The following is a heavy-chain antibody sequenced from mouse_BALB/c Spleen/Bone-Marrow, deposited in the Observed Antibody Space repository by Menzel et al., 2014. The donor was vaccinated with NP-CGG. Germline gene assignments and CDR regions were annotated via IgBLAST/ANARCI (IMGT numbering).Heavy chain of an antibody. CDR3: ASPLYYGLHCYAMDY. J-gene: IGHJ4*01. Sequence: EVNLVESGGGLVKPGGSLKLSCAASGFTFSSYAMSWVRQTPEKRLEWVASISSGGSTYYPDSVKGRFTISRDNARNILYLQMSSLRSEDTAMYYCASPLYYGLHCYAMDYWGQGTSVTVSS. CDR2: ISSGGST. CDR1: GFTFSSYA. D-gene: IGHD1-2*01. V-gene: IGHV5-6-5*01.